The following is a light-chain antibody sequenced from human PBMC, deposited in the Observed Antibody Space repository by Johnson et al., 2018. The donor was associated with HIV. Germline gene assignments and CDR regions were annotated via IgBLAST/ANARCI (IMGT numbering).Light chain of an antibody. V-gene: IGLV1-51*01. CDR3: GTWDSSLSAYV. J-gene: IGLJ1*01. CDR1: SSNIGNNY. CDR2: DNN. Sequence: QSVLTQPPSVSAAPGQKVTISCSGSSSNIGNNYVSWYQQLPGTAPKLLIYDNNKRPSGIPDRFSGSKSGTSATLGITGLQTENEADYYCGTWDSSLSAYVFGIGTRSPS.